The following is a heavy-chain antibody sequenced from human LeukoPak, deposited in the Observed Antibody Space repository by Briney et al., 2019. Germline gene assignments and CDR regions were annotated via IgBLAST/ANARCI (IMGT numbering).Heavy chain of an antibody. CDR1: GGTFSSYA. Sequence: ASVKVSCKASGGTFSSYAISWVRQAPGQGLEWMGWINPNSGGTNYAQKFQGRVTMTRDTSISTAYMDMSRLKSDDTAVYYCARVSSGGANWGQGTLVTVSS. V-gene: IGHV1-2*02. CDR3: ARVSSGGAN. D-gene: IGHD6-19*01. J-gene: IGHJ4*02. CDR2: INPNSGGT.